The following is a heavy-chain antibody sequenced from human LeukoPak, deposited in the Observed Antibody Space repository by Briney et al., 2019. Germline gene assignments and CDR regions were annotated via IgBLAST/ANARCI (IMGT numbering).Heavy chain of an antibody. CDR1: GFTFSSYG. D-gene: IGHD1-26*01. J-gene: IGHJ6*02. Sequence: GRSLRLSCAASGFTFSSYGMHWVRQAPGKGLEWVVVISYDGSNKYYADSVKGRFTISRDNSKNTLYLQMNSLRAEDTAVYYCAKVGATHPGYYYYGMDVWGQGTTVTVSS. CDR3: AKVGATHPGYYYYGMDV. CDR2: ISYDGSNK. V-gene: IGHV3-30*18.